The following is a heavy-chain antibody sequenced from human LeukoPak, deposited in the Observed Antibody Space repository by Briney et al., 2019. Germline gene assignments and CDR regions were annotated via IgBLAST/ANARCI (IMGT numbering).Heavy chain of an antibody. J-gene: IGHJ4*02. D-gene: IGHD4-17*01. Sequence: PGGSLRLSCAASGFTFSSYSMNWVRQAPGKGLEWVSSISSSSSSYIYYADSVKGRFTISRDNAKNSLYLQMNSLRAEDTAVYYCARVRRGDYLYYFDYWGQGTLVTVSS. CDR3: ARVRRGDYLYYFDY. V-gene: IGHV3-21*01. CDR2: ISSSSSSYI. CDR1: GFTFSSYS.